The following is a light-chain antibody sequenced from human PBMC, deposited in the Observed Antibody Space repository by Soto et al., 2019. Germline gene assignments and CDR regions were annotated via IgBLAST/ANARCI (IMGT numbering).Light chain of an antibody. Sequence: DIQMTQSPSTLSASVGDRVTITCRASQSISNWLAWYQQKPGKAPKLLIYKASSLEGGFPSRFSGSGSGTEFTLTISSLQPDDFATYYCQQYNSYRTFGQGTKVEIK. CDR3: QQYNSYRT. CDR2: KAS. CDR1: QSISNW. J-gene: IGKJ1*01. V-gene: IGKV1-5*03.